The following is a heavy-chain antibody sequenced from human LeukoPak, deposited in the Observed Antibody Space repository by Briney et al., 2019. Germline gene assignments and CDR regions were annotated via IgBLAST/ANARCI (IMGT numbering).Heavy chain of an antibody. V-gene: IGHV3-23*01. CDR1: GFTFSNYA. Sequence: GGSLRLSCAASGFTFSNYAMSWVRQAPGKGLEWVSGISGSGVNTYYADSVKGRFTISRDNSKNTLYLQMNSLRAEDTAVYYCAKDLAYSNYDLKHGMDVWGQGTTVTVSS. D-gene: IGHD4-11*01. CDR3: AKDLAYSNYDLKHGMDV. CDR2: ISGSGVNT. J-gene: IGHJ6*02.